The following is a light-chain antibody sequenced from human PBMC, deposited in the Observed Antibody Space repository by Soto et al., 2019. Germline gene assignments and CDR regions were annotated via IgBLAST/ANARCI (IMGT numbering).Light chain of an antibody. Sequence: QSVLTQPPSVSEAPRQRVTISCSGSSSNIGSNAVNWYQQVPGKAPKLLIYYNDLLPSGVSDRFSGSKSGTSASLAISGLQSEDEADYYCAVWDDSLNADVFGTGTKLTVL. J-gene: IGLJ1*01. CDR2: YND. V-gene: IGLV1-36*01. CDR3: AVWDDSLNADV. CDR1: SSNIGSNA.